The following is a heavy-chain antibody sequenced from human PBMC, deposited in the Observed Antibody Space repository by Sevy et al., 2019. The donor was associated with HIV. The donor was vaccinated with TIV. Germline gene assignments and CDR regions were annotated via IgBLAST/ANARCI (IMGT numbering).Heavy chain of an antibody. V-gene: IGHV3-9*01. Sequence: SLKISCAASGFTFDDYAMHWVRQAPGKGLEWVSGISWNSGSIGYADSVKGRFTISRDNAKNSLYLQMNSLRAEDTAMYYCAKDVDTPMGLYGMDVWGQGTTVTVSS. J-gene: IGHJ6*02. CDR2: ISWNSGSI. D-gene: IGHD5-18*01. CDR1: GFTFDDYA. CDR3: AKDVDTPMGLYGMDV.